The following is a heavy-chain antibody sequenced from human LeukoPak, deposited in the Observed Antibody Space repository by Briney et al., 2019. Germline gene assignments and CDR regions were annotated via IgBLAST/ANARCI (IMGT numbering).Heavy chain of an antibody. CDR2: IYHSGST. J-gene: IGHJ4*02. CDR3: ARVRYCSGGSCRELFDY. D-gene: IGHD2-15*01. V-gene: IGHV4-38-2*01. CDR1: GYSISSGYY. Sequence: SETLSLTCAVSGYSISSGYYWGWIRPPPGKGLEWIGSIYHSGSTYYNPSLKSRVTISVDTSKNQFSLKLSSVTAADTAVYYCARVRYCSGGSCRELFDYWGQGTRVTVSS.